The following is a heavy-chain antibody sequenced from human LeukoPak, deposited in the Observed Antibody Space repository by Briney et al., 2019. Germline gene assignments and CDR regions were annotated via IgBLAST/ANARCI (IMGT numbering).Heavy chain of an antibody. CDR3: AKVHWENYYMDV. CDR1: GFTFDDYG. J-gene: IGHJ6*03. V-gene: IGHV3-30*18. CDR2: ISYDGSNK. Sequence: GGSLRLSCAASGFTFDDYGMSWVRQAPGKGLEWVAVISYDGSNKYYADSVKGRFTISRDNSKNTLYLQMNSLRAEDTAVYYCAKVHWENYYMDVWGKGTTVTVSS. D-gene: IGHD1-26*01.